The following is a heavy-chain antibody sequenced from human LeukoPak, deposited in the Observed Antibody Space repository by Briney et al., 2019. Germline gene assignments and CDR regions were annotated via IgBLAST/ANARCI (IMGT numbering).Heavy chain of an antibody. Sequence: PLQTLSLTCTVSGGSISSGGYYWSWIRQHPGKGLEWIGYIYYSGSTYYNPSLKSRVTISVDTSKNQFSLRLSSVTAADTAVYYCARQGDVGLFDYWGQGTLVTVSS. D-gene: IGHD1-26*01. J-gene: IGHJ4*02. V-gene: IGHV4-31*03. CDR2: IYYSGST. CDR3: ARQGDVGLFDY. CDR1: GGSISSGGYY.